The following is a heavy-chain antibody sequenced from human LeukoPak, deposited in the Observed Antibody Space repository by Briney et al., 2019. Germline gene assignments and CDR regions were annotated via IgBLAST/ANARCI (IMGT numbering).Heavy chain of an antibody. V-gene: IGHV4-59*12. CDR2: ISDIGSI. Sequence: SETLSLTCTVSGGSISSYYWSWIRQPPGKGLEWIAYISDIGSINYNPSLKSRVTISLDTSKNQFSLKLSSVTAADTAVYYCARGVGNYDSSGYYPYYFDYWGQGTLVTVSS. D-gene: IGHD3-22*01. CDR3: ARGVGNYDSSGYYPYYFDY. CDR1: GGSISSYY. J-gene: IGHJ4*02.